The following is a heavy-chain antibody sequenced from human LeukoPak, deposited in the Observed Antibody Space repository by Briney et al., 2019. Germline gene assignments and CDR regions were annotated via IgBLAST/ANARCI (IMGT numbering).Heavy chain of an antibody. CDR3: ARWDIRGTAHQLDY. D-gene: IGHD5-12*01. CDR2: ISSSSSTI. V-gene: IGHV3-48*04. CDR1: GFTFSSYS. J-gene: IGHJ4*02. Sequence: GGSLRLSCAASGFTFSSYSMNWVRQAPGKGLEWVSYISSSSSTIYYADSVKGRFTISRDNAKNSMYLQMNSLRPGDTAVYYCARWDIRGTAHQLDYWGQGTLVTVSS.